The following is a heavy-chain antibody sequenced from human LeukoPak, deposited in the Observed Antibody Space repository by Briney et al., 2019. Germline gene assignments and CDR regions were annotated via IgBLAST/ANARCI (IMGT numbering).Heavy chain of an antibody. CDR1: GFTFDSYA. J-gene: IGHJ4*02. CDR2: VTASGAGT. CDR3: ANNGGVAVAGSFDN. V-gene: IGHV3-23*01. Sequence: GGSLRLSCAASGFTFDSYAMTWVRQAPGKGLEWVSTVTASGAGTYFADSVKGRFTISRDNSKNTLYLQLNSLRAEDTAIYYCANNGGVAVAGSFDNWGQGTLVTISS. D-gene: IGHD6-19*01.